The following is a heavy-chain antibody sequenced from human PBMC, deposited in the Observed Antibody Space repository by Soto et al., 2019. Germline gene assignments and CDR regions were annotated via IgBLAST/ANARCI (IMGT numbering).Heavy chain of an antibody. J-gene: IGHJ6*02. CDR2: ISYDGSNK. CDR1: GFTFSSYG. Sequence: GGSLRLSCAASGFTFSSYGMHWVRQAPGKGLEWVAVISYDGSNKYYADSVKGRFTISRDNSKNTLYLQMNSLSAEDTAVYYCAKDTVFPGMDVWGQGTTVTVSS. D-gene: IGHD3-3*01. CDR3: AKDTVFPGMDV. V-gene: IGHV3-30*18.